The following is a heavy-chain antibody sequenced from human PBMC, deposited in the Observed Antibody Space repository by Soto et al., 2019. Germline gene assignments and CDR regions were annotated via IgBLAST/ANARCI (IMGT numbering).Heavy chain of an antibody. D-gene: IGHD2-2*01. V-gene: IGHV1-2*02. Sequence: APVKVSCKTSGYTFTGYYTHWVRQTPGQGLEWMGWINPNSGDTHYAQKFQGRVTKTRDMSISTAYLELSRLRSDDTAMYYCTREANYCSSTNCHIDYWGQGTLVTVSS. J-gene: IGHJ4*02. CDR2: INPNSGDT. CDR1: GYTFTGYY. CDR3: TREANYCSSTNCHIDY.